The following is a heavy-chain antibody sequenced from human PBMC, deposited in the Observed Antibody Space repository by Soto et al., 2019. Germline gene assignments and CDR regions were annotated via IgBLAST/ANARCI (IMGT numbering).Heavy chain of an antibody. D-gene: IGHD3-3*01. V-gene: IGHV1-18*01. CDR1: GYTFTSYG. Sequence: QVQLVQSGAEVKKPGASVKVSCKASGYTFTSYGISWVRQAPGQGLEWMRWISAYNGNTNYAQKLQGRVTMTTDTSTSTAYMELRSLRSDDTAVYYCARALGKYYDFWSGYSTQFDYWGQGTLVTVSS. CDR2: ISAYNGNT. CDR3: ARALGKYYDFWSGYSTQFDY. J-gene: IGHJ4*02.